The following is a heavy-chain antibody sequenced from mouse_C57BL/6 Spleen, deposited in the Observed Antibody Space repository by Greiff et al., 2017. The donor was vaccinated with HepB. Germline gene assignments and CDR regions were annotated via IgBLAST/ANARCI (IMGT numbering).Heavy chain of an antibody. CDR2: ISYDGSN. Sequence: EVKLVESGPGLVKPSQSLSLTCSVTGYSITSGYYWNWIRQFPGNKLEWMGYISYDGSNNYNPSLKNRISITRDTSKNQFFLKLNSVTTEDTATYYCARERDYDVGAMDDWGQGTSVTVSS. V-gene: IGHV3-6*01. CDR1: GYSITSGYY. D-gene: IGHD2-4*01. J-gene: IGHJ4*01. CDR3: ARERDYDVGAMDD.